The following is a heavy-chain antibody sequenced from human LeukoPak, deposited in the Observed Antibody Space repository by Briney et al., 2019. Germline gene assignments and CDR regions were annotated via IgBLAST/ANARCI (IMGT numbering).Heavy chain of an antibody. CDR1: GYTFTGYY. J-gene: IGHJ6*03. Sequence: GASVKVSCKASGYTFTGYYMHWVRQAPGQGLEWMGWINPNSGGTNYAQKFQGRVTMTRDTSISTAYMELRRLRSDDTAVYHCARDYYCSSTSLPGLQLWTDYYYYYYMDVWGKGTTGTVSS. CDR3: ARDYYCSSTSLPGLQLWTDYYYYYYMDV. V-gene: IGHV1-2*02. D-gene: IGHD2-2*01. CDR2: INPNSGGT.